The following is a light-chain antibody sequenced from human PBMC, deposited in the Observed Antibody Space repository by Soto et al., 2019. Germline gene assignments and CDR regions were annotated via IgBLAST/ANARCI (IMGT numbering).Light chain of an antibody. CDR1: QSVGGY. Sequence: EIVLTQSPATLSLSPGERATLSCRASQSVGGYLAWYQQKPGQAPKLLIYDATNRAPGTPARFSGSGSGTDFTLTISSLEPEDFAVYYCQQRSNWPPFTFGPGTTVDIK. CDR2: DAT. V-gene: IGKV3-11*01. J-gene: IGKJ3*01. CDR3: QQRSNWPPFT.